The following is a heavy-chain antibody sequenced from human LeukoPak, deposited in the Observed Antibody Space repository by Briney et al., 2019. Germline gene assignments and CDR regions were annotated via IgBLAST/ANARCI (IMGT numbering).Heavy chain of an antibody. V-gene: IGHV1-2*02. Sequence: ASVKVSCKASGYTFTGYYLHWVRQAPGQGLEWMGWINPNRGGTNYAQKFQGRVTMTRDTSISTAYMELSSLRSDDTAVYYCARKSVAVRDAFDIWGQGTVVTVSS. CDR1: GYTFTGYY. CDR2: INPNRGGT. J-gene: IGHJ3*02. D-gene: IGHD6-19*01. CDR3: ARKSVAVRDAFDI.